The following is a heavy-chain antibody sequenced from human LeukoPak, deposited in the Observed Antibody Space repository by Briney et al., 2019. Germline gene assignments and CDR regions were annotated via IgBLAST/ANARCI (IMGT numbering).Heavy chain of an antibody. V-gene: IGHV1-18*01. CDR2: ISAYNGNT. D-gene: IGHD3-16*02. Sequence: ASVKVSCKASGYTFTSYGISWVRQAPGQGLEWMGWISAYNGNTNYAQKFQGRVTITADESTSTAYMELSSLRSEDTAVYYCAREGYRAHGYYYYYGMDVWGQGTTVTVSS. J-gene: IGHJ6*02. CDR3: AREGYRAHGYYYYYGMDV. CDR1: GYTFTSYG.